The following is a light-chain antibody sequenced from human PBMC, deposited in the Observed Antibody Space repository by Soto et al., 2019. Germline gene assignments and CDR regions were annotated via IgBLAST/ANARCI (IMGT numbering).Light chain of an antibody. CDR3: HQYASSPLT. Sequence: ETVLTQSPGTLSLSPGERATLSCRASQSVGRNFLAWYQQQPGQAPRLLIYGASSRATGIPDRFSGSGSGTDFTLTISRLEPEDFAVYYYHQYASSPLTFGGGTKVEIK. V-gene: IGKV3-20*01. J-gene: IGKJ4*01. CDR1: QSVGRNF. CDR2: GAS.